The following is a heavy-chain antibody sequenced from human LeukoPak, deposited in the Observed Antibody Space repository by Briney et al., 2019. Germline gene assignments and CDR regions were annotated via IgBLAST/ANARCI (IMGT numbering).Heavy chain of an antibody. Sequence: GGSLRLSCAASGFTFSSYGMHWVRQAPGKGLEWVAVISYDGSNKYYADSVKGRFTISRDNSKNTLYLQMNSLRAEDTAVYYCAKRSQGSRFDYWGQGTLVTVSS. D-gene: IGHD2-15*01. CDR2: ISYDGSNK. V-gene: IGHV3-30*18. CDR1: GFTFSSYG. CDR3: AKRSQGSRFDY. J-gene: IGHJ4*02.